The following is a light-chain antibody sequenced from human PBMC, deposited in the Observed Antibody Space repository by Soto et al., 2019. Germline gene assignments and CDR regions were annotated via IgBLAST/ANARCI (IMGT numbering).Light chain of an antibody. CDR1: QSVNGNY. CDR3: QHYAATPLT. Sequence: TLSLSPGERATLSCRASQSVNGNYLAWYQQIPGQAPRLLIYRASNRATGIPDRFSGSGSGTDFTLTISRLEPEDFAVYYCQHYAATPLTFGGGTKVEIK. V-gene: IGKV3-20*01. CDR2: RAS. J-gene: IGKJ4*01.